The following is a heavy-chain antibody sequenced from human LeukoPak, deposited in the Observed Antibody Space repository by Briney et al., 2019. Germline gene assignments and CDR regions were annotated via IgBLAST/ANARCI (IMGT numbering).Heavy chain of an antibody. Sequence: ASVKVSCKASGYTFTGYYMHWVRQAPGQGLEWMGWINPNSGGTNYAQKFQGRVTMTRDTSISTAYMELSRLRSDDTAVYYCARAAAPGTYCYYYMDVWGKGTTVTVSS. CDR3: ARAAAPGTYCYYYMDV. D-gene: IGHD6-13*01. V-gene: IGHV1-2*02. CDR2: INPNSGGT. J-gene: IGHJ6*03. CDR1: GYTFTGYY.